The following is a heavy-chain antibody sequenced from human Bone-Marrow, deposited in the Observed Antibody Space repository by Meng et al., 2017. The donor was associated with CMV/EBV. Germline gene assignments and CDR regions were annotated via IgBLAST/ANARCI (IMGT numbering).Heavy chain of an antibody. J-gene: IGHJ4*02. Sequence: GESLKISCAASGFTFTSYAMSWVRQAPGKGLEWVSTISSSGGSTYYADSVKGRFTISRDNSKNTLYLQMNSLRAEDTAAYYCARKKYGSGSLDHWGQGTLVTVSS. CDR2: ISSSGGST. V-gene: IGHV3-23*01. CDR1: GFTFTSYA. D-gene: IGHD3-10*01. CDR3: ARKKYGSGSLDH.